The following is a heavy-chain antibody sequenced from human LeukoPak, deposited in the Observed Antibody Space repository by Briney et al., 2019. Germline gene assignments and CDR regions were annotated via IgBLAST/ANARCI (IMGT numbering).Heavy chain of an antibody. CDR3: AKHGTGEHYFDY. V-gene: IGHV3-30*18. D-gene: IGHD7-27*01. Sequence: GGSLRLSCAASGFTFSSYGIHWVRHAPGNGLEWVAVISYDGSNQYYADSVKGRFTISRDDSKKTLYLQMNSLRAEDTAVYYCAKHGTGEHYFDYWGQGALVTVSA. J-gene: IGHJ4*02. CDR2: ISYDGSNQ. CDR1: GFTFSSYG.